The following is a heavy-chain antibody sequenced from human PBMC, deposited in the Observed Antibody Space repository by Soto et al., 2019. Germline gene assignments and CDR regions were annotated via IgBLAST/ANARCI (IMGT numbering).Heavy chain of an antibody. CDR2: ISYDGSNK. D-gene: IGHD3-22*01. CDR3: AKDLYYYDSSGYYYNSRYGMDV. J-gene: IGHJ6*02. CDR1: GFTFSSYG. V-gene: IGHV3-30*18. Sequence: QVQLVESGGGVVQPGRSLRLSCAASGFTFSSYGMHWVRQAPGKGLEWVAVISYDGSNKYYADSVKGRFTISRDNSKNTLYLQMNSLRAEDTAVYYCAKDLYYYDSSGYYYNSRYGMDVWGQGTTVTVSS.